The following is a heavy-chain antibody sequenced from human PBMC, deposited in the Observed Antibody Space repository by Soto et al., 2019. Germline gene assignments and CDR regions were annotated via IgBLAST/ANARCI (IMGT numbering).Heavy chain of an antibody. CDR1: GFTFTRYS. V-gene: IGHV3-21*06. CDR3: ARESEDLSSNFDY. CDR2: ITNNTNYI. J-gene: IGHJ4*02. Sequence: GGSLRLSCAASGFTFTRYSMNWVRQAPGKGLEWVSSITNNTNYIYYGDSMKGRFTISRDNAKNSLYLEMNSLRAEDTAVYYCARESEDLSSNFDYWGQGTLVTVSS.